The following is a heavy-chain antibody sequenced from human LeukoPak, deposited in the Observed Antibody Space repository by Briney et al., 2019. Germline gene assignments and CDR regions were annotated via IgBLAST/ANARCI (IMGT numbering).Heavy chain of an antibody. J-gene: IGHJ4*02. D-gene: IGHD2-15*01. V-gene: IGHV3-21*01. CDR2: ISSSSSYI. Sequence: GGSLRLSCVASGFTFSSYSMNWVRQAPGKGLEWVSSISSSSSYIYYADSVKGRFTISRDNAKNSLYLQMNSLRAEDTAVYYCARAHLYCSGGSCYSDYWGQGTLVTVSS. CDR1: GFTFSSYS. CDR3: ARAHLYCSGGSCYSDY.